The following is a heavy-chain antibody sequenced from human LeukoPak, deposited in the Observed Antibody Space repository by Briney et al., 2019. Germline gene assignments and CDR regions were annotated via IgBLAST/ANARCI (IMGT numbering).Heavy chain of an antibody. CDR3: ARATSTSGPTFDY. V-gene: IGHV3-48*02. J-gene: IGHJ4*02. CDR2: INTVSSTI. CDR1: GFTFSTYR. Sequence: GSLRLSCAASGFTFSTYRMNWVRQAPGKGLEWLSYINTVSSTIYYTDSLKGRFTISRDNAKNSLYLQMNSLRDEDTAVYYCARATSTSGPTFDYWGQGTLVTVSS. D-gene: IGHD6-19*01.